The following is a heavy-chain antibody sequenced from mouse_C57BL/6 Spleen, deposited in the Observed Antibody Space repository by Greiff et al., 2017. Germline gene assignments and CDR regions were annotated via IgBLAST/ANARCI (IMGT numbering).Heavy chain of an antibody. CDR3: ARHDYYAMDY. CDR2: ISSGSSTI. J-gene: IGHJ4*01. CDR1: GFTFSDYG. Sequence: EVKVVESGGGLVKPGGSLKLSCAASGFTFSDYGMHWVRQAPEKGLEWVAYISSGSSTIYYADTVKGRFTISRDNAKNTLFLQMTSLRSEDTAMYYCARHDYYAMDYWGQGTSVTVSS. V-gene: IGHV5-17*01.